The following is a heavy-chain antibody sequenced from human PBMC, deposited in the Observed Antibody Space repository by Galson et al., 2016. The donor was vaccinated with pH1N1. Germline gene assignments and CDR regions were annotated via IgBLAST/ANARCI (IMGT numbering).Heavy chain of an antibody. V-gene: IGHV3-30*02. CDR2: IRYDGSNK. CDR3: AENQETRGGDCYWCSGFDY. Sequence: SLRLSCAASGFTFSSYGMHWARQAPGKGLEWVAFIRYDGSNKYYADSVKGRFTISRDSSKNTLYLQMNSLRAEDTAVYYCAENQETRGGDCYWCSGFDYWGQGTTVTVSS. D-gene: IGHD2-21*02. J-gene: IGHJ4*03. CDR1: GFTFSSYG.